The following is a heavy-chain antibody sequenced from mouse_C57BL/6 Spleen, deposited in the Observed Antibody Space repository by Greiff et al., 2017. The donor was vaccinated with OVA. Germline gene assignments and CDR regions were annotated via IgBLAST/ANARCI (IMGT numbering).Heavy chain of an antibody. CDR1: GYTFTSYW. CDR3: AKPYGNYGYFDV. Sequence: VQLQQPGAELVKPGASVKLSCKASGYTFTSYWMHWVKQRPGQGLEWIGMIHPNSGSTNYNEKFKSKATLTVDKSSSTAYMQLSSLTSEDSAVYYCAKPYGNYGYFDVWGTGTTVTVSS. CDR2: IHPNSGST. V-gene: IGHV1-64*01. J-gene: IGHJ1*03. D-gene: IGHD2-1*01.